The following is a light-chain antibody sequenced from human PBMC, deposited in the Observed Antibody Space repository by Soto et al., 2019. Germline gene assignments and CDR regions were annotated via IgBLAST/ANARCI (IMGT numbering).Light chain of an antibody. CDR1: SSDVGSYNL. V-gene: IGLV2-23*01. J-gene: IGLJ2*01. CDR2: EGC. CDR3: CSYAGSSTCVV. Sequence: QSALTQPASVSGSPGQSITISCTGTSSDVGSYNLVSWYQHHPGKAPKLMIYEGCKRPSGVSNRFSGSKSGNTASLTISGLQAEDEADYYCCSYAGSSTCVVFGGGTKVTVL.